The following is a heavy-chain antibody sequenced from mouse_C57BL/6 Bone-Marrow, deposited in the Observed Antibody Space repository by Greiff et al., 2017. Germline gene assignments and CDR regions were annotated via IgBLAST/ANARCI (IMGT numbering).Heavy chain of an antibody. CDR3: TTYGLFDY. D-gene: IGHD1-1*02. CDR2: IDPENGDT. CDR1: GFNIKDDY. Sequence: EVQLQQSGAELVRPGASVKLSCTASGFNIKDDYMHWVKQRPEQGLEWIGWIDPENGDTEYASKFQGKATITADTSSNPAYLQLSSLTSEDTAVYYCTTYGLFDYWGQGTTLTGSS. J-gene: IGHJ2*01. V-gene: IGHV14-4*01.